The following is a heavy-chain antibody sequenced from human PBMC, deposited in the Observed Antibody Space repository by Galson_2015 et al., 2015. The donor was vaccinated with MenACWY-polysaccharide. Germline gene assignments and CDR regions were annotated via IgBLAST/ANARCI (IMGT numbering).Heavy chain of an antibody. CDR2: IKSDGSTT. V-gene: IGHV3-74*01. J-gene: IGHJ4*02. CDR3: ANSIPGGKREH. D-gene: IGHD3-10*01. CDR1: GFTFSNYW. Sequence: SLRLSCAASGFTFSNYWMHWVRHAPGEGLVWVSRIKSDGSTTNNADSVKGRFIISRDNAKNTLYLEMNSLRAEDTAVYYCANSIPGGKREHWGQGPPVHGSA.